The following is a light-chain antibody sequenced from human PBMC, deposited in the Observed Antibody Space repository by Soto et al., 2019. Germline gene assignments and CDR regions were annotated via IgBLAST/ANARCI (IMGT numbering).Light chain of an antibody. J-gene: IGLJ1*01. CDR1: SSDVGGYNY. CDR3: SSYTTSNTRQIV. Sequence: QSVLTQPASVSGSPVQSFTISCTGTSSDVGGYNYVSWYQHHPGKAPKLMIFDVSNRPSGVSNRFSGSKSGNTASLTISGLQPEDEADYYCSSYTTSNTRQIVFGTGTKVTVL. V-gene: IGLV2-14*03. CDR2: DVS.